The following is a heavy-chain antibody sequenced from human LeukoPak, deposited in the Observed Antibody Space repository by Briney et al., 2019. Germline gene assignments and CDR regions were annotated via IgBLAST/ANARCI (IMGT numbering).Heavy chain of an antibody. D-gene: IGHD5-18*01. V-gene: IGHV3-21*01. CDR2: ISGTSSYI. CDR1: GFTFSSYD. Sequence: PGGSLRLSCAASGFTFSSYDMSWVRQAPGKGLEWVSSISGTSSYIFYADSVKGRFTISRDNAKNSLYLQVNSLRAEDAAVYYCARGQMQLWLHKDYWGQGTLVTVSS. CDR3: ARGQMQLWLHKDY. J-gene: IGHJ4*02.